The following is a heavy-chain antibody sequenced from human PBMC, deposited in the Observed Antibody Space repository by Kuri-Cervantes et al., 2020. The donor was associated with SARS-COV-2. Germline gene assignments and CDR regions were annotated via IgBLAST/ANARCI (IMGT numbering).Heavy chain of an antibody. Sequence: GESLKISCAASGFTFSSYGMHWVRQAPGKGLEWVAVISYGGSNKYYADSVKGRFTISRDNSKNTLYLQMNSLRAEDTAVYYCAKEYSGSWGYGYWGQGTLVTVSS. CDR2: ISYGGSNK. CDR1: GFTFSSYG. V-gene: IGHV3-30*18. CDR3: AKEYSGSWGYGY. D-gene: IGHD1-26*01. J-gene: IGHJ4*02.